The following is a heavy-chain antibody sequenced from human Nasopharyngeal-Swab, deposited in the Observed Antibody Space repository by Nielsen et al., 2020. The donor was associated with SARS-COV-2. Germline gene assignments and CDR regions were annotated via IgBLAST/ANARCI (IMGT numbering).Heavy chain of an antibody. Sequence: SETLSLTCTVSGASVSSGTYYWSWIRQPPGKGLEWIGYIYYSGNTHYNPSLESRVTMSVDTSNNQFSLILSSVTAADTAVYYCARDRGDLRKYYFDYWDRGTLVTVSS. CDR1: GASVSSGTYY. J-gene: IGHJ4*02. D-gene: IGHD3-10*01. CDR3: ARDRGDLRKYYFDY. V-gene: IGHV4-61*01. CDR2: IYYSGNT.